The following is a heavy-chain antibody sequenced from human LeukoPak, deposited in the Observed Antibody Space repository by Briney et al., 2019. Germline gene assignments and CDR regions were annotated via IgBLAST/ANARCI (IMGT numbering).Heavy chain of an antibody. CDR3: ARANPFDP. Sequence: GGPLDSPCQAPGFTLITNAWPWAGQAPARGLEWVAVIWYGGSNKYYADSVKGRFTISRDNAKNSLYLQMNSLRAEDTAVYYCARANPFDPWGQGTLVTVSS. CDR1: GFTLITNA. V-gene: IGHV3-33*03. CDR2: IWYGGSNK. J-gene: IGHJ5*02.